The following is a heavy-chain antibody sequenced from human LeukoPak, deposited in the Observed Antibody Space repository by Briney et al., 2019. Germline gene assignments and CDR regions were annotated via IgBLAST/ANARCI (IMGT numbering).Heavy chain of an antibody. CDR1: GFIFSTTA. V-gene: IGHV3-23*01. J-gene: IGHJ6*02. D-gene: IGHD2-2*01. CDR2: ISGSGGST. CDR3: AKSPYQLLSYYYYGMDV. Sequence: GGSLRLSCAASGFIFSTTAMSWVRQAPGKGLEWVSGISGSGGSTWFADSVKGRYSISRDNSKNTLYLQIESLTAEDTAVYYCAKSPYQLLSYYYYGMDVWGQGTTVTVSS.